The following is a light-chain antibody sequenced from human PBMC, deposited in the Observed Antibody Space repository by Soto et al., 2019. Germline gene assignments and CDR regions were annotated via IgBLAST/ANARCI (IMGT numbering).Light chain of an antibody. CDR2: GAS. CDR1: QSVSSTF. Sequence: EVVLTQSPDTLSLSPGERDTLSCRASQSVSSTFLAWYQQRPGQAPRLLIYGASSRATGIPDRFSGSGSGTDFTLTITRLEPEDFALYYCQQFGTSATFGQGTKVDNK. V-gene: IGKV3-20*01. J-gene: IGKJ1*01. CDR3: QQFGTSAT.